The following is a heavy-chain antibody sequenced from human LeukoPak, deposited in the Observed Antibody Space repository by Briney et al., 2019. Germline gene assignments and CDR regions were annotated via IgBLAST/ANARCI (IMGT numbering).Heavy chain of an antibody. V-gene: IGHV3-72*01. CDR2: SRNKANGYST. Sequence: GGSLRLSCAASGFIFSDHYMDWVRQAPGKGLEWVARSRNKANGYSTVYAASVQGRFTISRDESQNSLYLQMNGLITEDTAVYFCARGFHSFDIWGQGTMVTVSS. J-gene: IGHJ3*02. CDR3: ARGFHSFDI. CDR1: GFIFSDHY.